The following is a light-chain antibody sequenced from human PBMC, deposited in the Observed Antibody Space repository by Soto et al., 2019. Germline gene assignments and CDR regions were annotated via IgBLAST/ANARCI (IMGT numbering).Light chain of an antibody. V-gene: IGKV3-15*01. CDR2: GAS. CDR1: QSVSSN. Sequence: EIVMTQSPATLSVSPGERATLSCRASQSVSSNLAWYQQKPGQPPRLLIYGASTRATGIPARFSGSGSGTEFTLTISSLQSEDFAVSYCQQYDNWPLTFGGGTKVEI. J-gene: IGKJ4*01. CDR3: QQYDNWPLT.